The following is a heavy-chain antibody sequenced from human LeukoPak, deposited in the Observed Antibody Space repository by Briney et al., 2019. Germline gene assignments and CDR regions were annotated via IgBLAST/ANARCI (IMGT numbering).Heavy chain of an antibody. D-gene: IGHD3-10*01. CDR2: ISPNAGDT. Sequence: ASVKVSCKASGYTFTGYYIHWVRQAPGQGLEWLGWISPNAGDTKYAQKFQGRVTVTRDTSISTAYMELSRLRSDDTAVYYCVTSSAVGGAQRAFDYWGQGTLVTVSS. J-gene: IGHJ4*02. CDR3: VTSSAVGGAQRAFDY. CDR1: GYTFTGYY. V-gene: IGHV1-2*02.